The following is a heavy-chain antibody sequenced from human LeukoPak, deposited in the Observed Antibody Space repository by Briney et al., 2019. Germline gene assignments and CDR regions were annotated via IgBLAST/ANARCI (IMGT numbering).Heavy chain of an antibody. D-gene: IGHD5-18*01. CDR2: ISSSSSYI. CDR1: GFTFSSYS. Sequence: GGSLRLSCAASGFTFSSYSMNWVRQAPGKGLEWVSSISSSSSYIYYADSVKGRFTISRDNAKNSLYLQMNSLRAEDTAVYYCAREGVTQGDAFDIWGQRTTVTVSS. J-gene: IGHJ3*02. V-gene: IGHV3-21*01. CDR3: AREGVTQGDAFDI.